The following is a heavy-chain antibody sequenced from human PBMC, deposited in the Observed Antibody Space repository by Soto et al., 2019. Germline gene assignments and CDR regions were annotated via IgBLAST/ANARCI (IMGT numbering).Heavy chain of an antibody. J-gene: IGHJ4*02. Sequence: GSLRLSCAASGFTVSTKYMSWVRQAPGKGLEWVSVIYSGGSTFYADSVRGRFTISRDNAENSLYLQMNSLRAEDTAVYYCARGGLIDFDYWGQGPLVTVSS. D-gene: IGHD2-8*01. CDR2: IYSGGST. CDR3: ARGGLIDFDY. CDR1: GFTVSTKY. V-gene: IGHV3-66*01.